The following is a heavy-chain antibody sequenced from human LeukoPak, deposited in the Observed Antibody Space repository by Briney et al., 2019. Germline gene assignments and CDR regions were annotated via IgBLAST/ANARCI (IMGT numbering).Heavy chain of an antibody. D-gene: IGHD6-19*01. CDR3: AKGEPGPLAVAGRSYYYYGMDV. J-gene: IGHJ6*02. CDR2: ISYDGSNK. V-gene: IGHV3-30*18. Sequence: GGSLRLSCAASGFTFSSYGMHWVRQAPGKGLEWVAVISYDGSNKYYADSVEGRFTISRDNSKNTLYLQMNSLRAEDTAVYYCAKGEPGPLAVAGRSYYYYGMDVWGQGTTVTVSS. CDR1: GFTFSSYG.